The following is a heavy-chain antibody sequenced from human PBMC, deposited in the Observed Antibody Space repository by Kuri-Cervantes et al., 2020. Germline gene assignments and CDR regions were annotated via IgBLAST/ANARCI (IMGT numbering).Heavy chain of an antibody. CDR1: GYTFTNYG. CDR2: ISAYNGNT. J-gene: IGHJ3*02. V-gene: IGHV1-18*04. Sequence: ASVKVSCKASGYTFTNYGVTWVRQAPGQGLEWMGWISAYNGNTNYAQKLQGRVTMTTDTSTSTAYMELRSLRSDDTAVYYCARDRTGAFDIWGQGTMVTVSS. CDR3: ARDRTGAFDI.